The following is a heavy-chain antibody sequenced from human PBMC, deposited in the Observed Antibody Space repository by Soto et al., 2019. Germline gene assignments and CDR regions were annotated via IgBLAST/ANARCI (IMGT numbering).Heavy chain of an antibody. D-gene: IGHD6-13*01. CDR1: GYTFTSYY. CDR3: AREESSSWYDCFRSYYYDMDV. Sequence: ASVKVSCKASGYTFTSYYMHWVRQAPGQGLEWMGIINPSGGSTSYAQKFQGRFTISRDNAKNSLYLQMNSLRAEDTAVYYCAREESSSWYDCFRSYYYDMDVWGKGTTVTVSS. V-gene: IGHV1-46*01. J-gene: IGHJ6*03. CDR2: INPSGGST.